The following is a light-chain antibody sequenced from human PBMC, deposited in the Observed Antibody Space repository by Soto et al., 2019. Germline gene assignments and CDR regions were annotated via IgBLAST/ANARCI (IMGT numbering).Light chain of an antibody. CDR2: DAS. CDR1: QSVSSY. J-gene: IGKJ1*01. Sequence: EIVLTQSPATLSLSPGERATLSCRASQSVSSYLAWYQQKPGQAHRLLIYDASTRATGIQDRFSGSGSGTDFTLTISRLEPEDFAVYYCKQYGSSPWTFGQGTKVDIK. V-gene: IGKV3-20*01. CDR3: KQYGSSPWT.